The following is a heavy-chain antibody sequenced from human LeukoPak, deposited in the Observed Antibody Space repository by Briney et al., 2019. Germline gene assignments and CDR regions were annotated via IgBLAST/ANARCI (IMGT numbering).Heavy chain of an antibody. J-gene: IGHJ5*02. V-gene: IGHV1-8*01. CDR1: GYTFTSYD. D-gene: IGHD1-7*01. Sequence: AASVKVSCKASGYTFTSYDINWVRQATGQGLEWMGWMNPNSGNTGYAQKFQGRVTMTRNTSISTAYMELSSLRSEDTAVYYCAGPSRKYNWNYISWGQGTLVTVSS. CDR2: MNPNSGNT. CDR3: AGPSRKYNWNYIS.